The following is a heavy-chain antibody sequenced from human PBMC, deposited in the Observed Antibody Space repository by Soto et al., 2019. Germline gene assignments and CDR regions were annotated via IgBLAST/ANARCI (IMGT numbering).Heavy chain of an antibody. D-gene: IGHD1-1*01. CDR3: VKDERINWYRRHGRH. V-gene: IGHV3-9*01. CDR2: INWNSGSI. J-gene: IGHJ1*01. CDR1: RLGVDVYG. Sequence: SLRLCGSSCRLGVDVYGMHLVNPIQGKGLEWVSGINWNSGSIGYGDSVKGRFAISRDNAKNSLHLQMNSLSAEDTAFYYCVKDERINWYRRHGRHWGHGPLV.